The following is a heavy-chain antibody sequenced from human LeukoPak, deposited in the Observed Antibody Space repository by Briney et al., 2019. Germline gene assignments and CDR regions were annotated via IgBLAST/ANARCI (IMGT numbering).Heavy chain of an antibody. D-gene: IGHD5-18*01. V-gene: IGHV4-30-2*01. Sequence: SQTLSLTCAVSGGSISSGGYSWSWIRQPPGKGLEWIGYIHHSGSTYYNPSLKSRVTISVDRSKNQFSLKLSSVTAADTAVYYCARGVQLWLPDYWGQGTLVTVSS. CDR3: ARGVQLWLPDY. J-gene: IGHJ4*02. CDR1: GGSISSGGYS. CDR2: IHHSGST.